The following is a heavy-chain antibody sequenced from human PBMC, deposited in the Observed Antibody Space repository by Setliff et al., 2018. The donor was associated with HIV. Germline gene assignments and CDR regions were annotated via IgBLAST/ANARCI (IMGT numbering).Heavy chain of an antibody. D-gene: IGHD2-15*01. CDR1: GGTFSSYV. CDR3: ALPYCSGGNCWSSASLPPAGWFDP. V-gene: IGHV1-69*05. CDR2: IIPMYGVT. Sequence: ASVKVSCKASGGTFSSYVISWVRQAPGQGPEWMGGIIPMYGVTNYAQKFQGRVMITTDESTSTAYMELSSLRSEDTAVYYCALPYCSGGNCWSSASLPPAGWFDPWGQGTLVTVSS. J-gene: IGHJ5*02.